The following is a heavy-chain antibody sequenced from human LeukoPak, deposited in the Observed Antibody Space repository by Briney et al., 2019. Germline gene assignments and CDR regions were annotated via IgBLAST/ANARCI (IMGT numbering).Heavy chain of an antibody. CDR1: GYTFTSYG. V-gene: IGHV1-18*04. CDR2: ISAYNGNT. J-gene: IGHJ4*02. Sequence: GASVKVSCKASGYTFTSYGISWERQAPGQGLEWMGWISAYNGNTNYAQKLQGRVTMTTDTSTSTAYMELRSLRSDDTAVYYCARDRGSGLRYFDWLPCYWGQGTLVTVSS. D-gene: IGHD3-9*01. CDR3: ARDRGSGLRYFDWLPCY.